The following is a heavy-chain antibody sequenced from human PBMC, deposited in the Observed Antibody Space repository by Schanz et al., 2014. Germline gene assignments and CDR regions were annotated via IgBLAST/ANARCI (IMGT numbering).Heavy chain of an antibody. J-gene: IGHJ4*02. Sequence: QVQLQESGPGLVKPSQTLSLTCSVSGGSIRNGPYYWTWIRQHPGKGLEWIGYIYFSGATYINPSLESRVIISVDTSETQFSLNLNSVTAADTAVYYCAREWSSFDYWGQGALVSVSS. D-gene: IGHD3-10*01. V-gene: IGHV4-31*03. CDR2: IYFSGAT. CDR1: GGSIRNGPYY. CDR3: AREWSSFDY.